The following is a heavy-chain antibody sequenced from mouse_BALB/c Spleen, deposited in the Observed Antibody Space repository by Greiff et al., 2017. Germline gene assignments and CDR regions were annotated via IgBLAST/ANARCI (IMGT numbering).Heavy chain of an antibody. CDR1: GFTFSSYT. D-gene: IGHD2-1*01. CDR3: TRDRDYAIYGAWFAY. CDR2: ISSGGSYT. Sequence: EVQLVESGGGLVKPGGSLKLSCAASGFTFSSYTMSWVRQTPEKRLEWVATISSGGSYTYYPDSVKGRFTISRDNAKNTLYLQMSSLKSEDTAMYYCTRDRDYAIYGAWFAYWGQGTLVTVSA. V-gene: IGHV5-6-4*01. J-gene: IGHJ3*01.